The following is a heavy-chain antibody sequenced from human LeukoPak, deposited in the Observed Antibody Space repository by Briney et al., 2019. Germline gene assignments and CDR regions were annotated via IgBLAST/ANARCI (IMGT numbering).Heavy chain of an antibody. CDR3: ARGSAVAGHDY. V-gene: IGHV4-39*07. Sequence: PSETLSLTCTVSGGSISSSSYYWGWIRQPPGKGLEWIGSIYYSGSTYYNPSLKSRVTISVDTSKNQFSLKLSSVTAADTAVYYCARGSAVAGHDYWGQGTLVTVSS. J-gene: IGHJ4*02. D-gene: IGHD6-19*01. CDR1: GGSISSSSYY. CDR2: IYYSGST.